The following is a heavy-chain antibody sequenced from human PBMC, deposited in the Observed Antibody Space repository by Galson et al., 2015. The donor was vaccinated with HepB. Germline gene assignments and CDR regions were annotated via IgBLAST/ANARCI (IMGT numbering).Heavy chain of an antibody. CDR3: AKVQVRITIFGGGMDV. J-gene: IGHJ6*02. CDR2: ISYDGSNK. D-gene: IGHD3-3*01. V-gene: IGHV3-30*18. Sequence: SLRLSCAASGFTFSSYGMHWVRQAPGKGLEWVAVISYDGSNKYYADSVKGRFTISRDNSKNTLYLQMNSLRAEDTAVYYCAKVQVRITIFGGGMDVWGQGTTVTVSS. CDR1: GFTFSSYG.